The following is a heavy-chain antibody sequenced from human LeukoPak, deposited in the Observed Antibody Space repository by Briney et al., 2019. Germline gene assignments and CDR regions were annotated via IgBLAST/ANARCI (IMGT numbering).Heavy chain of an antibody. V-gene: IGHV1-2*02. Sequence: GASVKVSCKASGYTFTGYYMHWVRQAPGQGLEWMGWINPNSGGTNYAQKFQGRVTMTRDTSISTAYMELSSLRSEDTAVYYCARGHTYYDFWSGYYKAGNWFDPWGQGTLVTVSS. J-gene: IGHJ5*02. CDR3: ARGHTYYDFWSGYYKAGNWFDP. CDR1: GYTFTGYY. CDR2: INPNSGGT. D-gene: IGHD3-3*01.